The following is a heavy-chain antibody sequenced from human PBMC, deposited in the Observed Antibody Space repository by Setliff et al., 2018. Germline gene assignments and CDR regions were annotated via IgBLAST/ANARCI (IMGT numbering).Heavy chain of an antibody. CDR1: GFTFDVFV. J-gene: IGHJ3*02. D-gene: IGHD3-3*01. Sequence: LRLSCAASGFTFDVFVFSWVRQAPGKGLEWVSGISWNGASTGYTDSVKGRFTVSRDNAQNSLYLEMKSLRTEDTALYYCARGLTVFGVVFPDAFDIWGQGTVVTVSS. CDR2: ISWNGAST. V-gene: IGHV3-20*04. CDR3: ARGLTVFGVVFPDAFDI.